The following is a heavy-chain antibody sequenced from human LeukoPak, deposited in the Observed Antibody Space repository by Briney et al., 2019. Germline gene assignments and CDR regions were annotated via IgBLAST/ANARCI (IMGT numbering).Heavy chain of an antibody. J-gene: IGHJ3*02. V-gene: IGHV3-30*04. CDR1: GFTFSSYA. CDR2: ISYDGSNK. D-gene: IGHD1-26*01. CDR3: AREWELLGAFDI. Sequence: GGSLRLSCAASGFTFSSYAMHWVRQAPGKGLEWVAVISYDGSNKYYADSVKGRFTISRDNSKNTLYLQMNSLRAEDTAVYYCAREWELLGAFDIWGQGTMVTVSS.